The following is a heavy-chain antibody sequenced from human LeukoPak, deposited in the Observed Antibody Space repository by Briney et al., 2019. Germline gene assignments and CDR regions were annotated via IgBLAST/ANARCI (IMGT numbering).Heavy chain of an antibody. Sequence: GGSLRLSCAASGFIFTKYAMHWVRQAPGKGLEWVAVISHDGSNQYSADSVKGRFTVSRDNSKNTVYPQMNSLTPEDTAVYYCARGRSLDFCSGTNCYAHAGVWGQGTLVTVSS. CDR1: GFIFTKYA. J-gene: IGHJ4*02. D-gene: IGHD2-2*01. CDR2: ISHDGSNQ. CDR3: ARGRSLDFCSGTNCYAHAGV. V-gene: IGHV3-30*04.